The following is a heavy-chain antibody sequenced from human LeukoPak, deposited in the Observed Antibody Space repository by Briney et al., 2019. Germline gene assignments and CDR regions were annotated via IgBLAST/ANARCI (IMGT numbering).Heavy chain of an antibody. Sequence: CXASGYTFTSYGISWVRQAPGQGVEWMGWISDYNGNTNYAQKLQGRVTITTDRSRSRAYMELRRRRYGDRAGYYCAXTXXSGSYXXYYFDYWGQGTLVTVSS. CDR2: ISDYNGNT. J-gene: IGHJ4*02. CDR3: AXTXXSGSYXXYYFDY. CDR1: GYTFTSYG. D-gene: IGHD3-10*01. V-gene: IGHV1-18*01.